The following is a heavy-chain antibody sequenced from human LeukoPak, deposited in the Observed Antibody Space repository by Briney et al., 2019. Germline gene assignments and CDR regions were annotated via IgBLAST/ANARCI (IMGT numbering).Heavy chain of an antibody. CDR3: AKDYYDSSGYYSTLGNFDY. V-gene: IGHV1-46*01. CDR1: GYTFTSYY. CDR2: INPSGGST. D-gene: IGHD3-22*01. Sequence: ASVKVSCKASGYTFTSYYMHWVRQAPGQGLEWMGIINPSGGSTSYAQKFQGRVTMTRDASTSTVYMELSSLRSEDTAVYYCAKDYYDSSGYYSTLGNFDYWGQGTLVTVSS. J-gene: IGHJ4*02.